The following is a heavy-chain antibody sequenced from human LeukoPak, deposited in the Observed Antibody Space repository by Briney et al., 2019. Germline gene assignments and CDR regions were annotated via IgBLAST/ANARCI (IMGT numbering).Heavy chain of an antibody. J-gene: IGHJ4*02. CDR2: ISNSGGTT. Sequence: GGSLRLSCAVSGFTFSSYAMSWVRQAPGKGLEWVSTISNSGGTTYYADSVKGRFTISRDNAKNSLYLQMNSLRAEDTAVYYCARDSLDTGHYFDYWGQGTLVTVSS. D-gene: IGHD3-9*01. CDR3: ARDSLDTGHYFDY. CDR1: GFTFSSYA. V-gene: IGHV3-23*01.